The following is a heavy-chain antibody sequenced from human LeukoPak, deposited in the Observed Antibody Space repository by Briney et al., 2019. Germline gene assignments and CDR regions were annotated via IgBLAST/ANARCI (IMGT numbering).Heavy chain of an antibody. J-gene: IGHJ6*02. Sequence: SETLSLTCTVSGGSISSYYWSWIRQPAGKGLEWIGRIYTSGSTNYNPSLKSRVTISVDTSKNQFSLKLSSVTAADTAVYYCARENDYGDYYYGMDVWGQGTTVTVSS. V-gene: IGHV4-4*07. CDR1: GGSISSYY. CDR2: IYTSGST. CDR3: ARENDYGDYYYGMDV. D-gene: IGHD4-17*01.